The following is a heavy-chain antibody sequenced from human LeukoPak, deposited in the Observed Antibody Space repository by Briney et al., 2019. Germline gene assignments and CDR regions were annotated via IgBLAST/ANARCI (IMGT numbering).Heavy chain of an antibody. V-gene: IGHV4-39*07. Sequence: SETLSLTCTVSGGSISSSSYYWGWIRQPPGKGLEWIGSIYYSGSTYYNPSLKSRVTISVDTSKNQFSLKLSSVTAADTAVYYCARLVTPGYFDLWGRGTLVTISS. J-gene: IGHJ2*01. D-gene: IGHD2-21*02. CDR1: GGSISSSSYY. CDR3: ARLVTPGYFDL. CDR2: IYYSGST.